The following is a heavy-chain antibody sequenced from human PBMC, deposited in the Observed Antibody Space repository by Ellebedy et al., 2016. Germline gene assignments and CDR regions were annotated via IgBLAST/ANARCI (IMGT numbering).Heavy chain of an antibody. D-gene: IGHD4/OR15-4a*01. J-gene: IGHJ4*02. Sequence: GESLKISCAASAFTLRNYWMSWVRQAPGKGLEWVANINGDGRETFYVDSVKGRFTVSRDSAQNSLYLQMNSLRAEDTAVYYCASYRAGANFDSWGQGTLVTVSS. CDR2: INGDGRET. CDR3: ASYRAGANFDS. V-gene: IGHV3-7*03. CDR1: AFTLRNYW.